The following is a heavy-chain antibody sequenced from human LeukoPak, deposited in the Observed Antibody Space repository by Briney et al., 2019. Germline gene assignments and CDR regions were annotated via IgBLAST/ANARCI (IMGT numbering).Heavy chain of an antibody. D-gene: IGHD1-1*01. CDR1: GGSISSYY. J-gene: IGHJ3*02. CDR2: IYYSGST. V-gene: IGHV4-59*01. CDR3: AREERVAFDI. Sequence: PSETLSLTCTVSGGSISSYYWSWIRQPPGKGLEWIGYIYYSGSTNYNPSLKSRVTISVDTSKNQFSLKLSSVTAADTAVYYCAREERVAFDIWGQGTMVTVSS.